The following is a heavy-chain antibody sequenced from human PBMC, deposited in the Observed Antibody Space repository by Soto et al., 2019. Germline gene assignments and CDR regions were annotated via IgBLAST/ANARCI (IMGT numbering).Heavy chain of an antibody. V-gene: IGHV3-23*01. J-gene: IGHJ3*02. CDR3: AKDYYDSSGPPGAFDI. CDR1: GFTFSSYA. D-gene: IGHD3-22*01. Sequence: PGGSLRLSCAASGFTFSSYAMIWVRQAPGKGLEWVSSISGSGGRTYFADSVKGRFTISRDNSKNTLFLQMNSLRAEDTAVYYCAKDYYDSSGPPGAFDIWGQGTMVTV. CDR2: ISGSGGRT.